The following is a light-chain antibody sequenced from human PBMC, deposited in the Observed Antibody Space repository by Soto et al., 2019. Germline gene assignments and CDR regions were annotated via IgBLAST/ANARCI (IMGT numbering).Light chain of an antibody. J-gene: IGKJ1*01. CDR1: QGVSRK. V-gene: IGKV3-15*01. CDR2: GAS. Sequence: EIVMTQSPATLSVAPGERVTFSCRASQGVSRKLAWYQHKPGQAPRLLISGASTGATDIPARFSGSGSGTDFTLTISSLQSEDFAVYFCQQYHIWPSWTFGQGTKVDIK. CDR3: QQYHIWPSWT.